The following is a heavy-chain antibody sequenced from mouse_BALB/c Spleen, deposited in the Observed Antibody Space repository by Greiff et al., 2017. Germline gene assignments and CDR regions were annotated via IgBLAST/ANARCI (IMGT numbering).Heavy chain of an antibody. J-gene: IGHJ4*01. CDR2: IRNKANGYTT. Sequence: EVKLMESGGGLVQPGGSLRLSCAPSGFTFTDYYMSWVRPPPGKALEWLGFIRNKANGYTTEYSASVKGRFTISRDNSQSILYLQMNTLRAEDSATYYCARDRSIYYDYERAMDYWGQGTSVTVSS. CDR3: ARDRSIYYDYERAMDY. V-gene: IGHV7-3*02. CDR1: GFTFTDYY. D-gene: IGHD2-4*01.